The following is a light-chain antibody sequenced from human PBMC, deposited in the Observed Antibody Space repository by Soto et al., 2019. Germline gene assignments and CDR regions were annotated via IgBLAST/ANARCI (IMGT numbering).Light chain of an antibody. CDR2: DAS. J-gene: IGKJ1*01. Sequence: EIVLTQSPATLPLSPGGRATLPCMASQSIGLAIAWYQHKPGQVPRLLIFDASQRATGIPARFRGSGSGTDFTLSISSLEPEDFAVYYCQQRTDRPPWTFGQGTKVDIK. V-gene: IGKV3-11*01. CDR1: QSIGLA. CDR3: QQRTDRPPWT.